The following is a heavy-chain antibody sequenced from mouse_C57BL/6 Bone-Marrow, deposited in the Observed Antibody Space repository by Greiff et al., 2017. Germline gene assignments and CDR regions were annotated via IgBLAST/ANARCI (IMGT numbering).Heavy chain of an antibody. CDR1: GYTFTSYT. J-gene: IGHJ4*01. V-gene: IGHV1-4*01. CDR3: ARLAPYYAMDY. Sequence: VQLQQSGAELARPGASVKMSCKASGYTFTSYTMHWVKQRPGQGLEWIGYINPSSGYTKYKQKFKDKATLTADKSSSTAYMQLSSLTSEDSAVYYCARLAPYYAMDYWGQGTSVTVSS. CDR2: INPSSGYT.